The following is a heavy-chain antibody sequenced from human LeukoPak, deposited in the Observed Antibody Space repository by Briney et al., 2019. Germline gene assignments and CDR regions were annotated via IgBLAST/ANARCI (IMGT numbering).Heavy chain of an antibody. CDR2: INPNSGGT. D-gene: IGHD2-2*02. J-gene: IGHJ6*02. CDR1: GYTFTGYY. CDR3: ARDPGYCSSTSCYNPYYYYGMDV. Sequence: ASVKVSCKASGYTFTGYYMHWVRQAPGQGLEWMEWINPNSGGTNYAQKFQGRVTMTRDTSISTAYMELSRLRSDDTAVYYCARDPGYCSSTSCYNPYYYYGMDVWGQGTTVTVSS. V-gene: IGHV1-2*02.